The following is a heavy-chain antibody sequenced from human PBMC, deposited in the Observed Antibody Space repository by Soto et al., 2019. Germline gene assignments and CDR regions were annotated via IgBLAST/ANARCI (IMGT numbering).Heavy chain of an antibody. V-gene: IGHV3-11*01. CDR2: ISSSGSTI. Sequence: GGSLRLSCAASGFTFSDYYMSWIRQAPGKGLEWVSYISSSGSTIYYADSVKGRFTISRDNAKNSLYLQMNSLRAEDTAVYYCARETVYHDFWSGYHPLGGMDVWGQGTTVTVSS. J-gene: IGHJ6*02. CDR1: GFTFSDYY. CDR3: ARETVYHDFWSGYHPLGGMDV. D-gene: IGHD3-3*01.